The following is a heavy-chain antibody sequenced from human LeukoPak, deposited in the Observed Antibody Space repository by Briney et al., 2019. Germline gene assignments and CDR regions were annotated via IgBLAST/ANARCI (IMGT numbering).Heavy chain of an antibody. CDR1: GTSITSYY. CDR3: ASLGRGYGDAFDI. V-gene: IGHV4-59*12. CDR2: IYYSGST. D-gene: IGHD3-10*01. Sequence: SETLSLTCTVSGTSITSYYWSWIRQPPGKGLEWIGSIYYSGSTYYNPSLKSRVTISVDTSKNQFSLKLSSVTAADTAVYYCASLGRGYGDAFDIWGQGTMVTVSS. J-gene: IGHJ3*02.